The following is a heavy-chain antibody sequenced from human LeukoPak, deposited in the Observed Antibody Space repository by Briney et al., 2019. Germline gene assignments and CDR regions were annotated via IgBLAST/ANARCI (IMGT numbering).Heavy chain of an antibody. Sequence: SETLSLTCAVSGYSISSGYYWGWIRQPPGKGLEWIGSIYHSGSTYYNPSLKSRVTISVDTSKNQFSLKLSSVTAADTAVYYCARDRGVVRCGDWGQGTLVTVSS. CDR3: ARDRGVVRCGD. CDR2: IYHSGST. D-gene: IGHD3-3*01. CDR1: GYSISSGYY. V-gene: IGHV4-38-2*02. J-gene: IGHJ4*02.